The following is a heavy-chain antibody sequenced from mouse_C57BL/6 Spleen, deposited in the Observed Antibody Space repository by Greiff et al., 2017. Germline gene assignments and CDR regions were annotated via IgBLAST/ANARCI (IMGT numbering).Heavy chain of an antibody. V-gene: IGHV2-5*01. J-gene: IGHJ4*01. D-gene: IGHD2-3*01. CDR1: GFSLTSYG. CDR3: ATIYDGYNYYAMDY. Sequence: QVQLQQSGPGLVQPSQSLSITCTVSGFSLTSYGVHWVRQSPGKGLEWLGVIWRGGSTDNNAAFMSRLSITKDNSKSQVFFKMNSLQADDTAIYYCATIYDGYNYYAMDYWGQGTSVTVSS. CDR2: IWRGGST.